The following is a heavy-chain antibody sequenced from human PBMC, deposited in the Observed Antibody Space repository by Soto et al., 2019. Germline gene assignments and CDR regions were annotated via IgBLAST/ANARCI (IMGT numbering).Heavy chain of an antibody. CDR3: ARQAGYTSDPVDF. D-gene: IGHD5-18*01. CDR1: GFTFVRFA. V-gene: IGHV3-23*01. J-gene: IGHJ4*02. Sequence: PGGSLRLSCAASGFTFVRFAMSWVRQAPGKGLEWVSTISGGGYSTYSPDSVKGRFTISRDNTANTLYLQMNSLRAEDTAVYFCARQAGYTSDPVDFWGQGTLVTVSS. CDR2: ISGGGYST.